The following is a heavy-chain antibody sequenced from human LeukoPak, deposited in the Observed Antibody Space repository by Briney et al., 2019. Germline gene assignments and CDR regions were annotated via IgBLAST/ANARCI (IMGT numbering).Heavy chain of an antibody. Sequence: SETLSLTCAVYGGSFSGYYWSWIRQPPGKGLEWIGEINHSGSTNYNPSLKSRVTISVDTSKTQFSLKLSSVTAADTAVYYCAKDIVAVPQIDYWGQGTLVTVSS. CDR3: AKDIVAVPQIDY. CDR2: INHSGST. J-gene: IGHJ4*02. CDR1: GGSFSGYY. V-gene: IGHV4-34*01. D-gene: IGHD6-13*01.